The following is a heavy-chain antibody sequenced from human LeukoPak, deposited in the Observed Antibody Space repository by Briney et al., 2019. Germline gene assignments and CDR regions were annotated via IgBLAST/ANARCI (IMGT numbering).Heavy chain of an antibody. CDR2: INPNSGGT. D-gene: IGHD6-19*01. CDR1: GYTFTGYY. J-gene: IGHJ5*02. CDR3: AREPGIAVAMNWFDP. V-gene: IGHV1-2*02. Sequence: ASVKVCCKASGYTFTGYYMPWVRQAPGQGLEWMGWINPNSGGTNYAQKFQGRVTMTRDTSISTAYMELSRLRSDDTAVYYCAREPGIAVAMNWFDPWGQGTLVTVSS.